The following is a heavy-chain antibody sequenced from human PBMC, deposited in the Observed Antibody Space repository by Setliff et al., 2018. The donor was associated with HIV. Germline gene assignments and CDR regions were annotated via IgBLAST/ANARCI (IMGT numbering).Heavy chain of an antibody. J-gene: IGHJ4*02. D-gene: IGHD5-12*01. CDR3: AIDVIGGWLRPMPDF. V-gene: IGHV1-18*01. CDR2: ISAYNGNT. Sequence: ASVKVSCKTSGYTFTNYGISWLRQAPGQGLKWMGWISAYNGNTNYARNFQGRVTLTTDTSTSTAHMELRSLRSDDTAVYYCAIDVIGGWLRPMPDFWGQGALVTVSS. CDR1: GYTFTNYG.